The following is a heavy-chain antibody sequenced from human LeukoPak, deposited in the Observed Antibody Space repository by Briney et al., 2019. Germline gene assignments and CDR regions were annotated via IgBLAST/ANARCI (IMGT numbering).Heavy chain of an antibody. CDR3: MVGGTCHAVLEH. D-gene: IGHD2-8*01. J-gene: IGHJ1*01. V-gene: IGHV4-59*01. Sequence: SETLSLTCTVSGGSISSYYCSWIRQSPGKGLEWIGYIYSSGNTNYNPSLKSRATISGDTSKNQFSLRLTFVTPADTAKYICMVGGTCHAVLEHWGQGSPVTVSS. CDR1: GGSISSYY. CDR2: IYSSGNT.